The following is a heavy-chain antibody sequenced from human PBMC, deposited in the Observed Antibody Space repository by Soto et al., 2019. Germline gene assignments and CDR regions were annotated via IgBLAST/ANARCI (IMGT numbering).Heavy chain of an antibody. CDR2: ISVYSNTT. J-gene: IGHJ5*02. CDR3: ASYVGSVSVSQDLDA. D-gene: IGHD1-26*01. CDR1: GFSLSGYY. Sequence: PGGALRLSCVFSGFSLSGYYMAWIRQPPGKGLEWLSYISVYSNTTDYTDSVNARFNISMNNAMNPLNLRMTGMRSAVTAVDYGASYVGSVSVSQDLDAWGQGTLVTVSS. V-gene: IGHV3-11*01.